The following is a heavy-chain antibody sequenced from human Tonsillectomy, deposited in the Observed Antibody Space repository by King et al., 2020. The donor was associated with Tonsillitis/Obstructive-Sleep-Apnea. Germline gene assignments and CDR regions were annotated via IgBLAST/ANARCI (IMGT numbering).Heavy chain of an antibody. V-gene: IGHV1-24*01. D-gene: IGHD6-6*01. CDR2: FDPEDGGT. CDR3: GTAQLGSSPFDY. J-gene: IGHJ4*02. CDR1: GYTLTELS. Sequence: QLVQSGAEVKKPGASVKVSCKVSGYTLTELSMHWVRQAPGKGLEWMGGFDPEDGGTIHAQKFQGRVTMTEDTSTDTAYMELSSLRSEDTAVYYCGTAQLGSSPFDYWGQGTLVTVSS.